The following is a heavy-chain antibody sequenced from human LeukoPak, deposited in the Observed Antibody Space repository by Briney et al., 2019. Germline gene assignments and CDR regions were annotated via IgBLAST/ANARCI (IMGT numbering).Heavy chain of an antibody. D-gene: IGHD3-10*02. Sequence: LPGGSLRLSCVASGFTFRNYGMHWVRQAPGKGLEWVANIKQDGSEKYYVDSVKGRFTISRGNAKNSLYLQMNSLRAEDTAVYYCAELGITMIGGVWGKGTTVTISS. V-gene: IGHV3-7*01. CDR2: IKQDGSEK. CDR3: AELGITMIGGV. CDR1: GFTFRNYG. J-gene: IGHJ6*04.